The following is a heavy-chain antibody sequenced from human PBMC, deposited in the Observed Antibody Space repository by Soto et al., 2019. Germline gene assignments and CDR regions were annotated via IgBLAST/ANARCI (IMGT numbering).Heavy chain of an antibody. CDR3: ARERHDGARLDP. V-gene: IGHV4-30-4*01. D-gene: IGHD3-3*01. Sequence: QVQLQESGPGLVKPSQTLSLTCTVSGGSISSGDYYWSWIRQPPGKGLEWIGYIYHSGSTYYNPSLKSRVTISVDTSKNQVSLKLSSVTAADTAVYYCARERHDGARLDPWGQGTLVTVSS. CDR1: GGSISSGDYY. CDR2: IYHSGST. J-gene: IGHJ5*02.